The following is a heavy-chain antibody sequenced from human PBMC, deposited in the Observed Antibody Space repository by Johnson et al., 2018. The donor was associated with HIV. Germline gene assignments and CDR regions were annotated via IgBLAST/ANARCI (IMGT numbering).Heavy chain of an antibody. D-gene: IGHD4-17*01. Sequence: QVQLVESGGGVVQSGKSLRLSCVASGSTLSNYAMHWVRQAPGKGLEWVAVISYDGSNKYYADSVKGRFTISRDNSKNTVYLQMNSLRAEDTAMYYCARRRRYGDYFADAFDIWGQGTMVTVSS. CDR3: ARRRRYGDYFADAFDI. V-gene: IGHV3-30*14. J-gene: IGHJ3*02. CDR2: ISYDGSNK. CDR1: GSTLSNYA.